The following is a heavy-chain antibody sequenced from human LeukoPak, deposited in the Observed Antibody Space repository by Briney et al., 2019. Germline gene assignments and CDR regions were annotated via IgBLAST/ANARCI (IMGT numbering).Heavy chain of an antibody. V-gene: IGHV4-61*02. CDR1: GGSISSGSYY. D-gene: IGHD2-2*01. J-gene: IGHJ4*02. CDR3: ARDLGAID. CDR2: IYTSGST. Sequence: SETLSLTCTVSGGSISSGSYYWSWIRQPAGKGLEWIGRIYTSGSTNYNPSLKSRVTISVDTSKNQSSLKLSSVTAADTAVYYCARDLGAIDWGQGTLVTVSS.